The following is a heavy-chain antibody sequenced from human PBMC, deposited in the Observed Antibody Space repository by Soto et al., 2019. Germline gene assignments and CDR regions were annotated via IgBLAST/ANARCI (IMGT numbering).Heavy chain of an antibody. J-gene: IGHJ4*02. D-gene: IGHD4-17*01. CDR2: ISWNSGSI. CDR1: GFTFDDYA. CDR3: AKDMGDLRFSFDY. Sequence: GGSLRLSCAASGFTFDDYAMHWVRQAPGKGLEWVSGISWNSGSIGYADSVKGRFTISRDNAKNSLYLQMNSLRAEDTALYYCAKDMGDLRFSFDYWGQGTLVTVSS. V-gene: IGHV3-9*01.